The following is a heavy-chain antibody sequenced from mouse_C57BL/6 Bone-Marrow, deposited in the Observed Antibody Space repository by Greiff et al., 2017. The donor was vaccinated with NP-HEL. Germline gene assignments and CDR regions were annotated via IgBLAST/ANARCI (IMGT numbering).Heavy chain of an antibody. Sequence: EVKLLESGPGLVKPSQSLSLTCSVTGYSITSGYYWNWIRQFPGNKLEWMGYISYDGSNNYNPSLKNRISITRDTSKNQFFLKLNSVTTEDTATYYCARITTVAGAYWGQGTLVTVSA. D-gene: IGHD1-1*01. V-gene: IGHV3-6*01. CDR3: ARITTVAGAY. CDR2: ISYDGSN. J-gene: IGHJ3*01. CDR1: GYSITSGYY.